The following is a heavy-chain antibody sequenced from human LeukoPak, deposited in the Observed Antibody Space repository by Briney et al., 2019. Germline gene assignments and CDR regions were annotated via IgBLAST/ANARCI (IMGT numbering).Heavy chain of an antibody. CDR2: IYTSGRT. CDR3: ARHRVGSSWYASIFDP. CDR1: AGSLSSYY. Sequence: PETPSLSCTVSAGSLSSYYWSWIRQPARNGLEWIGRIYTSGRTNYHPSLKSRVTMSVDTSKNQFSLKLSSVTAADTAVYYCARHRVGSSWYASIFDPWGQGTPVTVSS. D-gene: IGHD6-13*01. J-gene: IGHJ5*02. V-gene: IGHV4-4*07.